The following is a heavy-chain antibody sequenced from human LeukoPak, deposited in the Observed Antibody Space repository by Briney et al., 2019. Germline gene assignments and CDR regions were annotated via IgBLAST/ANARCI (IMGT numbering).Heavy chain of an antibody. CDR1: GFTVSSNY. J-gene: IGHJ4*02. D-gene: IGHD5-24*01. Sequence: PGGSLRLSCAASGFTVSSNYMSWVRQPPGKGLEWVSVIYSGITTYYADSVKGRFTISRDNSKNTLHLQMNSLRAEDTAVYYCARDGRRDGYNYRFFDYWGQGTLVTVSS. CDR2: IYSGITT. CDR3: ARDGRRDGYNYRFFDY. V-gene: IGHV3-53*01.